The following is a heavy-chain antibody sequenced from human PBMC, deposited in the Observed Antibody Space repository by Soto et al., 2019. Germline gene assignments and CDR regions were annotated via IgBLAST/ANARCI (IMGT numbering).Heavy chain of an antibody. CDR3: ARGAGIAAAGNFDY. D-gene: IGHD6-13*01. Sequence: EASVKVSCKASGGTFSSYAISWVRQAPGQGLEWMGGIIPIFGTANYAQKFQGRVTITADESTSTAYMELSSLRSEDTAVYYCARGAGIAAAGNFDYWGQGTLVTVSS. J-gene: IGHJ4*02. CDR1: GGTFSSYA. CDR2: IIPIFGTA. V-gene: IGHV1-69*13.